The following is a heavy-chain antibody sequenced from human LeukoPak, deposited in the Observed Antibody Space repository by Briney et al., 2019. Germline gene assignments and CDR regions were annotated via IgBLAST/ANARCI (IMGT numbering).Heavy chain of an antibody. J-gene: IGHJ2*01. V-gene: IGHV4-59*01. D-gene: IGHD3-10*01. CDR1: GGSISSYY. CDR2: IYYSGST. Sequence: PSETLSLTCTVSGGSISSYYWSWIRQPPRKGLEWIGYIYYSGSTNYNPSLKSRVTISVDTSKNQFSLKLSSVTAADTAVYYCAREGVRYFDLWGRGTLVTVSS. CDR3: AREGVRYFDL.